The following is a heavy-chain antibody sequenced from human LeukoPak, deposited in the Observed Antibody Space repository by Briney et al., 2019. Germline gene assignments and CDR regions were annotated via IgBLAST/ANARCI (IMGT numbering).Heavy chain of an antibody. CDR2: ISYDGSNK. V-gene: IGHV3-30-3*01. CDR3: ARVEAYSSGWYDY. CDR1: GFTFSSYA. D-gene: IGHD6-19*01. Sequence: GGSLRLSCAASGFTFSSYAMHWVRQAPGKGLEWVAVISYDGSNKYYADSVKGRFTISRDNSKNTLYLQMNSLRAEDTAVYYCARVEAYSSGWYDYWGQGTVVTVSS. J-gene: IGHJ4*02.